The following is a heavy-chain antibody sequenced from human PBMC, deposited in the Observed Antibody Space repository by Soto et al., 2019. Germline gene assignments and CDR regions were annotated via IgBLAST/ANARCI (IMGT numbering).Heavy chain of an antibody. V-gene: IGHV4-31*03. CDR2: IYYSGST. Sequence: QVQLQESGPGLVKPSQTLSLTCTVSGGSISSGGYYXSWXXXXPGKGLEWIGYIYYSGSTYYNPSLKSRVTISVDTSKNQFSLKLSSVTAADTAVYYCARVRGGGPFDDWGQGTLVTVSS. CDR1: GGSISSGGYY. D-gene: IGHD1-26*01. CDR3: ARVRGGGPFDD. J-gene: IGHJ4*02.